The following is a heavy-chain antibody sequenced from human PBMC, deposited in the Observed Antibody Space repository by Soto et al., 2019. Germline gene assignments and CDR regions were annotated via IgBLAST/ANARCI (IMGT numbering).Heavy chain of an antibody. CDR3: VRDGTKTLRDWFDP. J-gene: IGHJ5*02. CDR1: GSSISGFY. CDR2: IYATGTT. D-gene: IGHD1-1*01. V-gene: IGHV4-4*07. Sequence: AGTLSLTCTVSGSSISGFYLSWIRKAAGKGLEWIGRIYATGTTDYNPSLKSRVMMSVDTSKKQYSLKLRSVTAADTAVYYCVRDGTKTLRDWFDPWGQGISVTVSS.